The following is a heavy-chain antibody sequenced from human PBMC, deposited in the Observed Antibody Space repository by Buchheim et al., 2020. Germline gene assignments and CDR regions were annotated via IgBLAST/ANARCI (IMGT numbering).Heavy chain of an antibody. CDR1: GFTFSSYA. D-gene: IGHD3-9*01. J-gene: IGHJ4*02. CDR2: ISGSGGST. CDR3: AKPNYDILTGYQYYFDY. V-gene: IGHV3-23*01. Sequence: EVQLLESGGGLVQPGGSLRLSCAASGFTFSSYAMRWVRQAPGKGLEWVSAISGSGGSTYYADSVKGRFTISRDNSKTTLYLQMNSLRAEDTAVYYCAKPNYDILTGYQYYFDYWGQGTL.